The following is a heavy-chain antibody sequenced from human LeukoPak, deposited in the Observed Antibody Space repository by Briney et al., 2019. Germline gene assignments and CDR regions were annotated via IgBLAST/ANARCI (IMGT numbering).Heavy chain of an antibody. D-gene: IGHD2-21*01. J-gene: IGHJ4*02. CDR3: SSVIPPQAFDY. CDR2: VYYSGST. Sequence: SETLSLTCTVSGGSISSYHWSWIRQPPGKGLEWIGYVYYSGSTYYNPSLKSRVTISVDTSKNQFSLKLSSVTAADTAVYYCSSVIPPQAFDYWGQGALVTVSS. V-gene: IGHV4-59*04. CDR1: GGSISSYH.